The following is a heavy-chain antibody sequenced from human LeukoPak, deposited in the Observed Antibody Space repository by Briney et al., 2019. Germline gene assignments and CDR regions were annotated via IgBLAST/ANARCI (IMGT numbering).Heavy chain of an antibody. Sequence: GASVKVSCKASGYTFTSYGVSWVRQAPGQGLEWMGWISAYNGNTNYAQKLQGRVTMTTDTSTSTAYMELRSLRSDDTAVYYCARDRYSSGYYRRGRDAFDIWGQGTMVTVSS. CDR3: ARDRYSSGYYRRGRDAFDI. CDR2: ISAYNGNT. V-gene: IGHV1-18*01. D-gene: IGHD3-22*01. CDR1: GYTFTSYG. J-gene: IGHJ3*02.